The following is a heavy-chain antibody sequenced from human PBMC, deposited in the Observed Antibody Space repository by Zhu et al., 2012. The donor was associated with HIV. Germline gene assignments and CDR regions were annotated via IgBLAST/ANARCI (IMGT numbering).Heavy chain of an antibody. CDR2: IYHTGST. Sequence: QVQMQESGPGLVKPSETLSLACAVSGYSISRGFFWGWIRQSPGKGLEWIGSIYHTGSTYYTPSLKSRVTISVDTSKSQFSLKVTSVTAADTAVYYCARQVPYYHTSGSGKNFDFWGRDAWSPSPQ. J-gene: IGHJ4*02. CDR3: ARQVPYYHTSGSGKNFDF. D-gene: IGHD3-10*01. CDR1: GYSISRGFF. V-gene: IGHV4-38-2*01.